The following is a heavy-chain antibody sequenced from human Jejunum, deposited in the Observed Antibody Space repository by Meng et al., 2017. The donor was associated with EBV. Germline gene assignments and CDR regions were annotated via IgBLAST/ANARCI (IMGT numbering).Heavy chain of an antibody. V-gene: IGHV4-34*01. Sequence: QAQVWQLGAEPMKPSASLSLTCDAYGESFSDYYCSWLRQPPGKGLEWIGEIDHSGRNNYNPSHKSRVTLSLLKSKDHFSLRLSSVPAADTAVYYCATFNWTVGTCSFDSWGQGTLVTVSS. D-gene: IGHD3/OR15-3a*01. CDR3: ATFNWTVGTCSFDS. CDR1: GESFSDYY. J-gene: IGHJ4*02. CDR2: IDHSGRN.